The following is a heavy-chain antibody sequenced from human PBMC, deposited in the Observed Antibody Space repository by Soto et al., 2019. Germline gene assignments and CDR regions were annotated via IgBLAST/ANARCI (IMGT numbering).Heavy chain of an antibody. D-gene: IGHD6-19*01. Sequence: QVQLQESGPGLVKPSWTLALNCAVSGGSIISTNWWNWVRQPPGKGLEWIGEIDHSGSTNYNPSLKSRVTMSVYKPKYQFSLKLSSVTAADTAVYYCVRDSGNGWKDYWGQGTLVTVSS. J-gene: IGHJ4*02. CDR3: VRDSGNGWKDY. CDR2: IDHSGST. CDR1: GGSIISTNW. V-gene: IGHV4-4*02.